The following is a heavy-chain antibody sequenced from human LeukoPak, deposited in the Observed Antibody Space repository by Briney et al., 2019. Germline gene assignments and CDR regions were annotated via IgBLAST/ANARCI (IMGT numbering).Heavy chain of an antibody. D-gene: IGHD3-22*01. J-gene: IGHJ4*02. CDR1: GGSIRTLY. Sequence: SETLSLTCTVSGGSIRTLYWSWVRQPPGKGLEWIGYIYYSGNTKYNPSLKSRVSMSVDTSNNHFSLRLSPVTAADTAVYFCAGERSGYYYDRFDYWGQGNLATVSS. V-gene: IGHV4-59*08. CDR3: AGERSGYYYDRFDY. CDR2: IYYSGNT.